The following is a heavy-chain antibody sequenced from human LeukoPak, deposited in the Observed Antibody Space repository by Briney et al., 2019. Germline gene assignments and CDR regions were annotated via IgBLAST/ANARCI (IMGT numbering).Heavy chain of an antibody. D-gene: IGHD2-8*01. CDR2: ISYIGST. J-gene: IGHJ3*02. CDR3: ARDQISMNAFDM. CDR1: DASISGHY. V-gene: IGHV4-59*11. Sequence: SETLSLTCTVSDASISGHYLTWIRQPPGKGLEWIGYISYIGSTNYNPSLKSRVTISVDTSKSQFSLKLSSVTAADTAVYYCARDQISMNAFDMWGQGTMVTVSS.